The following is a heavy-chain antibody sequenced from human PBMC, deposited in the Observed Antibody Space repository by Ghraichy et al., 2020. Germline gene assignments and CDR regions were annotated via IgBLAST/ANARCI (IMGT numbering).Heavy chain of an antibody. CDR1: GFTFSSYW. CDR2: IKQHGHEK. D-gene: IGHD4-17*01. CDR3: AREGPESYGFDI. J-gene: IGHJ3*02. V-gene: IGHV3-7*03. Sequence: GESLNISCAASGFTFSSYWMSWVRQAAGKGLEWVANIKQHGHEKYYVDSVKGRFTISRDNAKNSLYLQMNSLRAEDTAVYYCAREGPESYGFDIWGQGTMVTVSS.